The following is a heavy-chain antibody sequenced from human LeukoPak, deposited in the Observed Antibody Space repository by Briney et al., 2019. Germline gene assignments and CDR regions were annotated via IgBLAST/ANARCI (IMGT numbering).Heavy chain of an antibody. V-gene: IGHV3-21*01. J-gene: IGHJ4*02. CDR2: ISSSSSYI. Sequence: KTGGSLRLSCAASNFTFSSYAMSWVRQAPEKGLEWVSSISSSSSYIYYADSVKGRFTISRDNAKNSLYLQMNSLRAEDTAVYYCARDYYDSSGYQSYFDYWGQGTLVTVSS. CDR3: ARDYYDSSGYQSYFDY. D-gene: IGHD3-22*01. CDR1: NFTFSSYA.